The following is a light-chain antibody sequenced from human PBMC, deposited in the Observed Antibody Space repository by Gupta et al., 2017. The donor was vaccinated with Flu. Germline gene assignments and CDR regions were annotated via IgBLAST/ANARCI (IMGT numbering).Light chain of an antibody. CDR1: QSVLYSSNNKNY. CDR3: QQYYSTLRT. J-gene: IGKJ1*01. V-gene: IGKV4-1*01. CDR2: WAS. Sequence: SSQSVLYSSNNKNYLAWYQQKPGQPPKLLIYWASTRESGVPDRFGGSGSGTDFTLTISSLQAEDVAVYYCQQYYSTLRTFGQGTKVEIK.